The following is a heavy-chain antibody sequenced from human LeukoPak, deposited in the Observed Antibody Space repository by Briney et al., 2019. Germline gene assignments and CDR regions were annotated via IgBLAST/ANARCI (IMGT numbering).Heavy chain of an antibody. V-gene: IGHV4-4*07. CDR1: NDSFSIYY. CDR2: IYTSGSN. CDR3: TYSGSNYPDY. J-gene: IGHJ4*02. Sequence: SETLSLTCTVSNDSFSIYYLRWIRQPAGKGLEWIGRIYTSGSNNYNPSLKSRVTISVDTSKNQFSLKLGSVTAADTAVYYCTYSGSNYPDYWGQGTLVTVSS. D-gene: IGHD1-26*01.